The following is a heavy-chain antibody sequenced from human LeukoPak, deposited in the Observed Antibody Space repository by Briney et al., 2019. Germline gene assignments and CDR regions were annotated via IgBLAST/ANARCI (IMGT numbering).Heavy chain of an antibody. Sequence: EASVKVSCKASGYTFTSYGISWVRQAPGQGLEWMGWISAYNGNTNYAQKFQGRVTITADESTSTAYMELSSLRSEDTAVYYCARDRTYYDILTGYSNPHHDAFDIWGQGTMVTVSS. CDR2: ISAYNGNT. CDR1: GYTFTSYG. D-gene: IGHD3-9*01. CDR3: ARDRTYYDILTGYSNPHHDAFDI. V-gene: IGHV1-18*01. J-gene: IGHJ3*02.